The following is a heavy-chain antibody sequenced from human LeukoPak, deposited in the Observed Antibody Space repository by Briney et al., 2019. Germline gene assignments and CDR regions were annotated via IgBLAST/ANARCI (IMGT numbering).Heavy chain of an antibody. CDR2: IYPGDSDT. CDR3: ARHDVAAAGTEWYDY. V-gene: IGHV5-51*01. CDR1: GYSFTSYW. J-gene: IGHJ4*02. Sequence: GESLKISCKGSGYSFTSYWIGWVRQMPGKGLEWMGIIYPGDSDTRYSPSFQGQVTISADKSISTAYLQWSSLKASDTAMYYCARHDVAAAGTEWYDYRGQGTLVTVSS. D-gene: IGHD6-13*01.